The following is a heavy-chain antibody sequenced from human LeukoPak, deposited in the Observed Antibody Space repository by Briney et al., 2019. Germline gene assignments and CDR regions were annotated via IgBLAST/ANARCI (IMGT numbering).Heavy chain of an antibody. Sequence: ASVKVSCKVSGYTLTELSMHWVRQAPGKGLEWMGGFDPEDGETIYAQKFQGRVTMTEDTSTDTAYMELSSLRSEDTAVYYCASGEYYDFWSGYPMDVWGKGTTVTVSS. J-gene: IGHJ6*03. CDR3: ASGEYYDFWSGYPMDV. D-gene: IGHD3-3*01. V-gene: IGHV1-24*01. CDR2: FDPEDGET. CDR1: GYTLTELS.